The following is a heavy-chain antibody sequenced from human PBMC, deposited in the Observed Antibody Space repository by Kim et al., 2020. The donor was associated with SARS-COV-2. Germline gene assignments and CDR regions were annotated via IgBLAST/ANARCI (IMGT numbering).Heavy chain of an antibody. CDR1: GGSISSYY. Sequence: SETLSLTCTVSGGSISSYYWSWIRQPPGKGLEWIGYIYYSGSTNYNPSLKSRVTISVDTSKNQFSLKLGSVTAADTAVYYCAVFTGGYSNHWGQGTLVTVSS. CDR3: AVFTGGYSNH. CDR2: IYYSGST. V-gene: IGHV4-59*13. D-gene: IGHD6-13*01. J-gene: IGHJ4*02.